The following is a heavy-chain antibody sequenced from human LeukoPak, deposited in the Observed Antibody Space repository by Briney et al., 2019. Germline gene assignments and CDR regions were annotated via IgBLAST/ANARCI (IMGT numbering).Heavy chain of an antibody. CDR3: ARGVAVAASGAFDI. J-gene: IGHJ3*02. D-gene: IGHD6-19*01. V-gene: IGHV3-11*01. CDR1: GFTFSDYY. Sequence: PGGSLRLSCAASGFTFSDYYMSWIRQAPGKGLEWVSYISSSGSTIYYADSVKGRFTISRDNAKNSLYLQMNSLRAEDTALYYCARGVAVAASGAFDIWGQGTMVTVSS. CDR2: ISSSGSTI.